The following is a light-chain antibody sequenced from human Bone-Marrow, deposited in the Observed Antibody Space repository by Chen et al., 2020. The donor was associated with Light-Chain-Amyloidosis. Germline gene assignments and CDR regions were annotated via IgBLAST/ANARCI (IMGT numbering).Light chain of an antibody. CDR1: LAINTY. Sequence: DIQVTQSPSLLSASVRVRLTMTCRASLAINTYLAWYQQKPGRAPKLLIYGASTLQSGVPSRFSGSGSGTEFTLTISSLQPEDFATYYCLQLHSYPFTFGPGTTVEIK. J-gene: IGKJ3*01. V-gene: IGKV1-9*01. CDR3: LQLHSYPFT. CDR2: GAS.